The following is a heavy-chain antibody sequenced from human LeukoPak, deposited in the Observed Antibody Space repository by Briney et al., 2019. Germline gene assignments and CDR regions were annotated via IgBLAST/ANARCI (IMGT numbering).Heavy chain of an antibody. CDR3: ARDLRNYYDSSGLNRFDP. J-gene: IGHJ5*02. CDR1: GGTFSRNA. CDR2: IIPIFGTA. Sequence: SVKVSCKASGGTFSRNAISWVRQAPGQGLEWMGGIIPIFGTANYAQKFQGRVTITADESTSTAYMELSSLRSEDTAVYYCARDLRNYYDSSGLNRFDPWGQGTLVTVSS. D-gene: IGHD3-22*01. V-gene: IGHV1-69*13.